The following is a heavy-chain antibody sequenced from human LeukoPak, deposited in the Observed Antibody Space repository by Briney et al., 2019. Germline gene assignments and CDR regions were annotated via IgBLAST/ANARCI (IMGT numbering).Heavy chain of an antibody. J-gene: IGHJ4*02. CDR3: ARVSAAVNY. Sequence: GGSLRLSCAASGFTFSSYWMTWVRQAPGRGLEWVANIKQDGSDKYYVDSVKGQFTISRDNAKNSLYLQMNSLRAEDTAVYYCARVSAAVNYWGQGTLVTVSS. V-gene: IGHV3-7*01. D-gene: IGHD2-15*01. CDR1: GFTFSSYW. CDR2: IKQDGSDK.